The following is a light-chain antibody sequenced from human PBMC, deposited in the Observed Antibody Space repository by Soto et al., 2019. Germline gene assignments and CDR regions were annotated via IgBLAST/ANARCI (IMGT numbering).Light chain of an antibody. CDR2: GAS. J-gene: IGKJ2*02. V-gene: IGKV3-20*01. CDR1: QSISSSY. Sequence: EIVLTQSPGTLSLSPGERATLSCSASQSISSSYLAWYQQKPGQAPRLLIYGASSRATGIPDRFSGSGSGTDFTLTISRLEPEDFAVYYCQQYGSSCTFGQGTKLEIK. CDR3: QQYGSSCT.